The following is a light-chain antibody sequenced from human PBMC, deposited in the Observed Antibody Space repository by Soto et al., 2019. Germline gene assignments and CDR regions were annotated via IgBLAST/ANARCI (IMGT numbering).Light chain of an antibody. CDR1: QNIRNY. Sequence: DIPMTQSPSSLSASVGDRVTITCRASQNIRNYLNWYQQKPGQAPKLLIYAASSLQSGVPSRFSGSGSGTDFILTISSLQPEDFATYYCQQTSNAPLYTFGQGTKLEI. CDR3: QQTSNAPLYT. CDR2: AAS. J-gene: IGKJ2*01. V-gene: IGKV1-39*01.